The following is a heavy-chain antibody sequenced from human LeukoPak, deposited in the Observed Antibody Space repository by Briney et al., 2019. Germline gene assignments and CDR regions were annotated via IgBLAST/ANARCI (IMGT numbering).Heavy chain of an antibody. CDR1: GFTFSSYG. J-gene: IGHJ3*02. Sequence: GGSLRLSCAASGFTFSSYGMHWVRQAPGKGLEWVAVISYDGSNKYYADSVKGRFTISRDNSKNTLYLQMNSLRAEDTAVYYCAKDQIDYDSSGSNAFDIWGQGTMVTVSS. V-gene: IGHV3-30*18. D-gene: IGHD3-22*01. CDR2: ISYDGSNK. CDR3: AKDQIDYDSSGSNAFDI.